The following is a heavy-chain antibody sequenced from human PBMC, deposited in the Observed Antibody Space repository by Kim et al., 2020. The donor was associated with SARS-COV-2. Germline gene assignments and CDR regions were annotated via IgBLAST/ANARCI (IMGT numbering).Heavy chain of an antibody. CDR1: GFTFNNYG. CDR3: AKDRGDFCYVDY. J-gene: IGHJ4*02. V-gene: IGHV3-30*18. D-gene: IGHD3-3*01. CDR2: VTHDGSQT. Sequence: GGSLRLSCAASGFTFNNYGMHWVRQAPGKGLEWVSVVTHDGSQTHYVDSVKGRFTVSRDNAKDTLFLQMNSLRAEDTAVYYCAKDRGDFCYVDYWDLG.